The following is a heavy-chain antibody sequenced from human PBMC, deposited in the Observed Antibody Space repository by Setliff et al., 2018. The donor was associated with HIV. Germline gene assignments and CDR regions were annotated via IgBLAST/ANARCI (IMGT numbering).Heavy chain of an antibody. V-gene: IGHV6-1*01. Sequence: SQTLSLTCAISGDSVSSNSAAWNWIRQSPSRGLEWLGRTYYRSKWYNDYAGSVKSRITINPDTSKNQFSLQLNSVTTEDTAVYYCARTRGLGYYDSSGNAFYIWRQGTMVTVSS. D-gene: IGHD3-22*01. CDR1: GDSVSSNSAA. J-gene: IGHJ3*02. CDR2: TYYRSKWYN. CDR3: ARTRGLGYYDSSGNAFYI.